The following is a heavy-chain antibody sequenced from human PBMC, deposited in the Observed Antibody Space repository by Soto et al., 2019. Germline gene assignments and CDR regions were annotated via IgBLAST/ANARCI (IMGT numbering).Heavy chain of an antibody. D-gene: IGHD2-8*01. CDR3: AKVREDVVLLVTLDY. Sequence: QVHLVESGGGVVQPGGSLRLSCAASGFQFSDYVIHWVRQAPGKGLEWVAVMSYDGGDIYYADSVKGRFTISGYNSTNALYLQMNSLRAEDTAVYYCAKVREDVVLLVTLDYWGQGTLVTFSS. J-gene: IGHJ4*02. CDR1: GFQFSDYV. V-gene: IGHV3-30*18. CDR2: MSYDGGDI.